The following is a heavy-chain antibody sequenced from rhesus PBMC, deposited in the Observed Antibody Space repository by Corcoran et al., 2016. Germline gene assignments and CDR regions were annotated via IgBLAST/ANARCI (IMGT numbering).Heavy chain of an antibody. V-gene: IGHV4-99*01. D-gene: IGHD6-31*01. CDR1: GYSISSGYY. CDR3: ARLAASCSIFDY. J-gene: IGHJ4*01. Sequence: QVQLQESGPGLVKPSETLSLTCAVSGYSISSGYYWGWIRQPPGKGLEYIGYISGFHCATYYYPSPKSRGTLSKGTSKNQFSLKLSSVSAADTAVYYCARLAASCSIFDYWGQGVLVTVSS. CDR2: ISGFHCAT.